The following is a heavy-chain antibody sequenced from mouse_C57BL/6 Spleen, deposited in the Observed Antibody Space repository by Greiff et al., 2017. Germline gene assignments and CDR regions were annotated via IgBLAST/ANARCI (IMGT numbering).Heavy chain of an antibody. CDR2: ILPGSGST. D-gene: IGHD1-1*01. J-gene: IGHJ3*01. CDR3: ASGEYYGRSSAWFAY. CDR1: GYTFTGYW. Sequence: VQLQQSGAELMKPGASVKLSCTATGYTFTGYWIEWVKQWPGHGLEWIGEILPGSGSTNYNEKFKGKATFTAETSSNTAYIQFSSLTTEDSGVSYSASGEYYGRSSAWFAYWGQGTLVTVSA. V-gene: IGHV1-9*01.